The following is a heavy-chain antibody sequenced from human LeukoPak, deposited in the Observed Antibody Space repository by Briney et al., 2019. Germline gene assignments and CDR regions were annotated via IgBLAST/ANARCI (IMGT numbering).Heavy chain of an antibody. Sequence: GGSLRLSCAASGFTFSSYGMHWVRQAPGKGLEWVAVISYDGSNKYYADSVKGRFTISRDNSENTLYLQMNSLRAEDTAVYYCARPSSGYSYGYDFDYWGQGTLVTVSS. CDR2: ISYDGSNK. CDR1: GFTFSSYG. J-gene: IGHJ4*02. V-gene: IGHV3-30*03. D-gene: IGHD5-18*01. CDR3: ARPSSGYSYGYDFDY.